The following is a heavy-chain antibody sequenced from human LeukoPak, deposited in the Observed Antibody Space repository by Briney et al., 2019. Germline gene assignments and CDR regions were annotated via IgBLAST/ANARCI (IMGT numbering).Heavy chain of an antibody. CDR3: AKWGTVAGAFDI. CDR1: EFSVGSNY. CDR2: IYSGGST. V-gene: IGHV3-66*01. Sequence: GGSLRLSCAASEFSVGSNYMTWVRQAPGKGLEWVSLIYSGGSTYYADSVKGRFTISRDNSKNTLYLQMNSLRVEDTAVYYCAKWGTVAGAFDIWGQGTMVTVSS. D-gene: IGHD6-19*01. J-gene: IGHJ3*02.